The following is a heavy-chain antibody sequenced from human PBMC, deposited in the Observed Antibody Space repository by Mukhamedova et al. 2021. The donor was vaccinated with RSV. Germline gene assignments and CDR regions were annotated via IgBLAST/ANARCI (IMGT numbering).Heavy chain of an antibody. CDR3: AKDNLGYGHYMDV. CDR2: GGSGE. V-gene: IGHV3-NL1*01. Sequence: GGSGEKYAESVRGRFTISRDNSRNAVYLQMNSLTSEDTATYYCAKDNLGYGHYMDVWGKGTTVSVSS. J-gene: IGHJ6*03. D-gene: IGHD4-17*01.